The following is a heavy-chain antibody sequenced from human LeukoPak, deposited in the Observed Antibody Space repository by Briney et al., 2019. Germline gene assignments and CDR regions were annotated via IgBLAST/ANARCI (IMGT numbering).Heavy chain of an antibody. V-gene: IGHV1-24*01. D-gene: IGHD3-22*01. J-gene: IGHJ4*02. CDR2: FDPEDGET. CDR3: ATGASSGNLRN. Sequence: ASVKVSCKASGYTFTSYYMHWVRQAPGKGLEWMGGFDPEDGETIYAQKFQGRVTMTEDTSTDTAYMELSSLRSEDTAVYYCATGASSGNLRNWGQGTLVTVSS. CDR1: GYTFTSYY.